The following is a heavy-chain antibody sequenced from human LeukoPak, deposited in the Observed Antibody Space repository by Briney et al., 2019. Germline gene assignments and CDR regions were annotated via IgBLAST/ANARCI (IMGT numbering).Heavy chain of an antibody. J-gene: IGHJ6*02. CDR2: INHNGNVN. CDR1: GFTFSSYW. D-gene: IGHD3-10*01. V-gene: IGHV3-7*03. CDR3: ARERGVTGMDV. Sequence: GGSLRLSCAASGFTFSSYWMNWARQAPGKGLEWVASINHNGNVNYYVDSVKGRFTISRDNAKNSLYLQMSNLRAEDTAVYYCARERGVTGMDVWGQGTTVTVSS.